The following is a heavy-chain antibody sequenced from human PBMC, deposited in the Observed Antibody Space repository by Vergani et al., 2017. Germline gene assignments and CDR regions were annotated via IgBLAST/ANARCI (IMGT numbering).Heavy chain of an antibody. Sequence: QVQLQESGPGLVKPSQTLSLTCTVSGGSISSSSYYWGWIRQPPGKGLEWIGYMYHSGSTNYNPSLETRVTISGDTSKNQFSLKLNSVTAADTAVYYCARCFRDEGMIYGGTVENWFDPWGQGTLVTVSS. CDR3: ARCFRDEGMIYGGTVENWFDP. V-gene: IGHV4-39*07. J-gene: IGHJ5*02. CDR2: MYHSGST. D-gene: IGHD3-22*01. CDR1: GGSISSSSYY.